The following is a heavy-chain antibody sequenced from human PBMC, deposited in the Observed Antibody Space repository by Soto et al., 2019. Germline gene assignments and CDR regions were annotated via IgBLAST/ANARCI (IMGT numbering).Heavy chain of an antibody. J-gene: IGHJ4*02. CDR3: ARAPTVNILDY. Sequence: ASVKVSCKASGYAFTSYYMHWVRQAPGQGLEWMGIINPSGGSTSYAQKFQGRVTMTRDTSTSTVYMELSSLRSEDTAVYYCARAPTVNILDYWGQGTLVTVSS. D-gene: IGHD4-17*01. CDR1: GYAFTSYY. V-gene: IGHV1-46*01. CDR2: INPSGGST.